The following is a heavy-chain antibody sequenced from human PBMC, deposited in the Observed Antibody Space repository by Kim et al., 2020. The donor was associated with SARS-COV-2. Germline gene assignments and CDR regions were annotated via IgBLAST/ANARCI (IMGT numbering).Heavy chain of an antibody. D-gene: IGHD3-10*01. CDR2: INHSGST. CDR3: ARGRPSMVRGVKGRRGEYFQH. CDR1: GGSFSGYY. Sequence: SETLSLTCAVYGGSFSGYYWSWIRQPPGKGLEWIGEINHSGSTNYNPSLKSRVTISVDTSKNQFSLKLSSVTAADTAVYYCARGRPSMVRGVKGRRGEYFQHWGQGTLVTVSS. J-gene: IGHJ1*01. V-gene: IGHV4-34*01.